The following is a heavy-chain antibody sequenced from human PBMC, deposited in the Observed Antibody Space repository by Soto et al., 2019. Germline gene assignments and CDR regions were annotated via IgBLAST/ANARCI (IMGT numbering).Heavy chain of an antibody. Sequence: EVQLVESGGGLVKPGGSLRLSCAASGFTFSNAWMNWVRQAPGKGLEWVGRIKSKTDGGTTDYAAPVKGRFTISRDDSKNTLYLQMNSLKTEDTAVYYCTTGITGTTGYYYYGMDVWGQGTPVTVSS. CDR1: GFTFSNAW. V-gene: IGHV3-15*07. D-gene: IGHD1-7*01. J-gene: IGHJ6*02. CDR2: IKSKTDGGTT. CDR3: TTGITGTTGYYYYGMDV.